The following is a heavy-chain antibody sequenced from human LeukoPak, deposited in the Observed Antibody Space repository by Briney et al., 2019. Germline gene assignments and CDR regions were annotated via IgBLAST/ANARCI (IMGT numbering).Heavy chain of an antibody. Sequence: GGSLRLSCAASGFTFSTYAMSWVRQAPGKGLEWVSAISGSGGSTSYADSVKGRFTISRDNSKNTLYLQMNSLRAEDTAVYFCAHRDSSGYRSTIDSWGLGTLVTVSS. CDR2: ISGSGGST. CDR1: GFTFSTYA. J-gene: IGHJ4*02. V-gene: IGHV3-23*01. D-gene: IGHD3-22*01. CDR3: AHRDSSGYRSTIDS.